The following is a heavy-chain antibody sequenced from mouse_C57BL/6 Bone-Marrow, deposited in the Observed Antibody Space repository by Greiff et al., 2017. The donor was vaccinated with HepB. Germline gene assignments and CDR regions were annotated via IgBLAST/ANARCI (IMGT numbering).Heavy chain of an antibody. CDR2: IRNKANNHAT. D-gene: IGHD2-4*01. J-gene: IGHJ2*01. Sequence: EVKVEESGGGLVQPGGSMKLSCAASGFTFSDAWMDWVRQSPEKGLEWVAEIRNKANNHATYYAESVKGRFTISRDDSKSSVYLQMNSLRAEDTGIYYCTRIMITRYYFDYWGQGTTLTVSS. CDR3: TRIMITRYYFDY. CDR1: GFTFSDAW. V-gene: IGHV6-6*01.